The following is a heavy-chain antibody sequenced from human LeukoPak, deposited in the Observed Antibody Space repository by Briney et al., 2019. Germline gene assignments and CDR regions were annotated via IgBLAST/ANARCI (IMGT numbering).Heavy chain of an antibody. D-gene: IGHD3-3*01. J-gene: IGHJ4*02. V-gene: IGHV3-7*01. CDR1: GFTFSSYW. Sequence: GGSLRLSCAASGFTFSSYWMSWVRQAPGKGLEWVANIKQDGSEKYYVDSVKGRFTVSRDNAKNSLYLQMNSLRAEDTAVYYCARGYDFWSGYPFDYWGQGTPVTVSS. CDR2: IKQDGSEK. CDR3: ARGYDFWSGYPFDY.